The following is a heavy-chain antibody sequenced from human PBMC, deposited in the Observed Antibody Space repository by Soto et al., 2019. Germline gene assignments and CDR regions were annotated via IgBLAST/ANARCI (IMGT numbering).Heavy chain of an antibody. CDR1: GGSISSGGYY. D-gene: IGHD5-12*01. J-gene: IGHJ6*02. CDR2: IYYSGST. V-gene: IGHV4-31*03. CDR3: ARVPTPRGYSGYDQGINYYYGMDV. Sequence: QVQLQESGPGLVKPSQTLSLTCTVSGGSISSGGYYWSWIRQHPGKGLEWIGYIYYSGSTYYNPSLKSRVTISVYTSKNQFSLKLSSVTAADTAVYYCARVPTPRGYSGYDQGINYYYGMDVWGQGTTVTVSS.